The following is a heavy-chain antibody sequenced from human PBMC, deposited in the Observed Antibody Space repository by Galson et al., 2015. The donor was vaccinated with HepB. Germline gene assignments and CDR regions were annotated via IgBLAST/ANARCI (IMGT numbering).Heavy chain of an antibody. CDR1: GGSISSGSYY. J-gene: IGHJ6*03. CDR2: IYTSGST. V-gene: IGHV4-61*02. CDR3: ARDSIAARTPPGYYYYMDV. D-gene: IGHD6-6*01. Sequence: TLSLTCTVSGGSISSGSYYWSWIRQPAGKGLEWIGRIYTSGSTNYNPSLKSRVTMSVDTSKNQFSLKLSSVTAADTAVYYCARDSIAARTPPGYYYYMDVWGKGTTVTVSS.